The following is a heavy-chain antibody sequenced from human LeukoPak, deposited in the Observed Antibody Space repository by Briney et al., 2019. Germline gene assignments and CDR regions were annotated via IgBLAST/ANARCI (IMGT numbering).Heavy chain of an antibody. D-gene: IGHD5-18*01. Sequence: SQTLSLTCAISGDSVSGIRAAWNWIRQSPSRGLEWLGRTYYRSKWYSDYAVSVKSRITISPDTSKNQFSLQLSSVTPEDTAVYYCAREDTAMADGFDYWGQGTLVTVSS. V-gene: IGHV6-1*01. J-gene: IGHJ4*02. CDR1: GDSVSGIRAA. CDR3: AREDTAMADGFDY. CDR2: TYYRSKWYS.